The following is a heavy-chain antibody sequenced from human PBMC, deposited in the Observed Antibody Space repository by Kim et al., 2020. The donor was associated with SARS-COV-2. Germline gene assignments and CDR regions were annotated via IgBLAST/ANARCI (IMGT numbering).Heavy chain of an antibody. CDR2: IYYSGST. CDR1: GGSISSSSYY. Sequence: SETLSLTCTVSGGSISSSSYYWGWIRQPPGKGLEWIGSIYYSGSTYYNPSLKSRVTISVDTSKNQFSLKLSSVTAADTAVYYCARQSTGGRFGDYFYYYYYYGMDVWGQGTTVTVSS. CDR3: ARQSTGGRFGDYFYYYYYYGMDV. V-gene: IGHV4-39*01. D-gene: IGHD2-8*02. J-gene: IGHJ6*02.